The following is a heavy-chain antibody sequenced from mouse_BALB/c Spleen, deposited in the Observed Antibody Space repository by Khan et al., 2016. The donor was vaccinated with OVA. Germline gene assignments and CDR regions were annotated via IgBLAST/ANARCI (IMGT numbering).Heavy chain of an antibody. CDR1: GFSFSSYS. V-gene: IGHV5-6*01. Sequence: EVQLVESGGDLVKPGGSLKLSCAASGFSFSSYSMSWVRQTPDKGLEWVATISSGGAYTYYPDIVTGRFTISRDNAKHTLYLQMSSLKSEDTAMDYCARHLTGSFAYWGQGTLVTVSA. D-gene: IGHD4-1*01. CDR2: ISSGGAYT. J-gene: IGHJ3*01. CDR3: ARHLTGSFAY.